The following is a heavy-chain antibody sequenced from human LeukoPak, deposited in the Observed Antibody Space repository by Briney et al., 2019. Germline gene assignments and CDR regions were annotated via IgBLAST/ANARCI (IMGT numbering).Heavy chain of an antibody. J-gene: IGHJ4*02. V-gene: IGHV4-59*01. Sequence: SETLSLTCTVSGGSISSYYWSWIRQPPGKGLEWIGYIYYSGGTNYNPSLKSRVTISVDTSKNQFSLKLSSVTAADTAVYYCARSSAGVVIIPKVWGQGTLVTVSS. CDR3: ARSSAGVVIIPKV. CDR2: IYYSGGT. D-gene: IGHD3-3*01. CDR1: GGSISSYY.